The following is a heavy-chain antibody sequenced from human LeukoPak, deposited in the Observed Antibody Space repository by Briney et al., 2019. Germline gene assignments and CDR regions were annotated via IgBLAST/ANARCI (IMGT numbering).Heavy chain of an antibody. J-gene: IGHJ5*02. CDR1: GGSISSSSYY. CDR2: IYYSGST. V-gene: IGHV4-39*07. Sequence: TTSETLSLTCTVSGGSISSSSYYWGWIRQPPGKGLEWIGSIYYSGSTYYNPSLKSRVTISVDTSKNQFSLKLSSVTAADTAVYYCARIQQLVSRWFDPWGQGTLVTVSS. D-gene: IGHD6-13*01. CDR3: ARIQQLVSRWFDP.